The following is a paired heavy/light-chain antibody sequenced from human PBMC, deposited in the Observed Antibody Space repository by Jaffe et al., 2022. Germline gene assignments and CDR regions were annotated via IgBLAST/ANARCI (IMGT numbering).Heavy chain of an antibody. V-gene: IGHV4-59*01. CDR1: GGSISSYY. Sequence: QVQLQESGPGLVKPSETLSLTCTVSGGSISSYYWSWIRQPPGKGLEWIGYIYYSGSTNYNPSLKSRVTISVDTSKNQFSLKLSSVTAADTAVYYCARAPDGYSSGWRDIGYYYYYMDVWGKGTTVTVSS. D-gene: IGHD6-19*01. J-gene: IGHJ6*03. CDR3: ARAPDGYSSGWRDIGYYYYYMDV. CDR2: IYYSGST.
Light chain of an antibody. Sequence: QSALTQPRSVSGSPGQSVTISCTGTSSDVGGYNYVSWYQQHPGKAPKLMIYDVSKRPSGVPDRFSGSKSGNTASLTISGLQAEDEADYYCCSYAGSYTRYVFGTGTKVTVL. CDR3: CSYAGSYTRYV. J-gene: IGLJ1*01. CDR1: SSDVGGYNY. CDR2: DVS. V-gene: IGLV2-11*01.